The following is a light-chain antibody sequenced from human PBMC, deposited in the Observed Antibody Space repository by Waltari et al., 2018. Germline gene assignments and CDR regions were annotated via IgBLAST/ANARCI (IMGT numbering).Light chain of an antibody. J-gene: IGKJ4*01. CDR1: RIVIGY. CDR3: QQSHSSPLT. V-gene: IGKV1-39*01. CDR2: ATS. Sequence: DVQMTQSPSSLSASIGDRVTINCRASRIVIGYLNRYQQKPGKVPKLLIYATSTLHSGVPSRFSGSGSGTDYTLTISSLQPEDFATYYCQQSHSSPLTFGGGTKVEIK.